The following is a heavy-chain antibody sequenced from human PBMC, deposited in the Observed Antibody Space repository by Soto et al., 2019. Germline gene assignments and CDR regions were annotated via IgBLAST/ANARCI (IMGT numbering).Heavy chain of an antibody. V-gene: IGHV1-69*13. CDR3: ARDYYYDSMGAKLFLTRDDAFDI. CDR2: IIPIFGTA. D-gene: IGHD3-22*01. J-gene: IGHJ3*02. CDR1: GGTFSSYA. Sequence: ASMKVSCKASGGTFSSYAISWVRQAPGQGLEWIGGIIPIFGTANYAQKFQGRVTITADESTSTAYMELSSLRSEDTAVYYCARDYYYDSMGAKLFLTRDDAFDIWGQGTMVTVSS.